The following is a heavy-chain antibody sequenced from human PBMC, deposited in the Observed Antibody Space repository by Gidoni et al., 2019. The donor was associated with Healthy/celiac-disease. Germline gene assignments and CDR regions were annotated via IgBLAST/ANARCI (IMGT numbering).Heavy chain of an antibody. CDR1: GFTFSSYG. CDR2: IWYDGSNK. D-gene: IGHD5-12*01. V-gene: IGHV3-33*01. J-gene: IGHJ6*02. CDR3: ARGPNSGYDFYYGMDV. Sequence: QVQLVESGGGVVQPGRSLRLSCAASGFTFSSYGMHWVRQAPGKGLEWVAVIWYDGSNKYHTDSVKGRFTISRDNSKNTLYLQMNSLRAEDTAVYYCARGPNSGYDFYYGMDVWGQGTTVTVSS.